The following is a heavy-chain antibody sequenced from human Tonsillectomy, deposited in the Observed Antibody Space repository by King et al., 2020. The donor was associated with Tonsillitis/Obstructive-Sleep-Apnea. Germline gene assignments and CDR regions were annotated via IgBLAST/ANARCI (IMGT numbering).Heavy chain of an antibody. V-gene: IGHV3-11*05. J-gene: IGHJ4*02. CDR1: GFTFSDYY. Sequence: VQLVESGGGLVKPGGSLRLSCAASGFTFSDYYLNWIRQAPGEGLEGVSNISSSSSFTNYADSVKGRFTISRDNAKNSLYLQMNSLRAEDTAVYYCAFFYGSSGYYFGYWGQGTLVTVSS. CDR2: ISSSSSFT. D-gene: IGHD3-22*01. CDR3: AFFYGSSGYYFGY.